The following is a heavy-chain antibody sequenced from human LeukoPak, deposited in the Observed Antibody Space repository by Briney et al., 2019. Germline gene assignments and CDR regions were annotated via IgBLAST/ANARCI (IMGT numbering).Heavy chain of an antibody. CDR2: IYYSGST. D-gene: IGHD1-1*01. CDR3: ARHNQVERPTDAFDI. CDR1: GGSISSYY. J-gene: IGHJ3*02. Sequence: SETLSLTCTVSGGSISSYYWSWIRQPPGKGLEWLGYIYYSGSTNYNPSLKSRVTISVDTSKNQFSLKLSSVTAADTAVYYCARHNQVERPTDAFDIWGQGTMVTVSS. V-gene: IGHV4-59*08.